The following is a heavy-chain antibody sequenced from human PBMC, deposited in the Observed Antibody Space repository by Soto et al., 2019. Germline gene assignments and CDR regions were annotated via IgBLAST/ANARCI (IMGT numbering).Heavy chain of an antibody. CDR3: ARGDISSDYLNPKYAMDV. CDR2: ISSDGGAT. J-gene: IGHJ6*02. Sequence: GGSLRLSCAASGFTFSHHLMHWVRQAPGKGLVWVARISSDGGATNYAESVKGRFTISRDNTKNTLYVQMSSLTTEDTAVYYCARGDISSDYLNPKYAMDVWGQGTTVTVSS. V-gene: IGHV3-74*01. CDR1: GFTFSHHL. D-gene: IGHD5-12*01.